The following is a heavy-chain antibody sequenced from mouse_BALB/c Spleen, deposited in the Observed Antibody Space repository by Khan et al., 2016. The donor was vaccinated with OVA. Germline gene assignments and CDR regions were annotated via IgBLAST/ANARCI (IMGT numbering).Heavy chain of an antibody. CDR1: GFTFSSYG. Sequence: EVELVESGGDLVKPGGSLKLSCAASGFTFSSYGMSWVRQTPDKRLEWVATTTSGGSYTYYPDSVKGRFTISRDNAKNTLYLQMTSLKSGDTAMYYCARLGNSWGQGTLVTVSA. V-gene: IGHV5-6*01. D-gene: IGHD2-1*01. CDR3: ARLGNS. J-gene: IGHJ3*01. CDR2: TTSGGSYT.